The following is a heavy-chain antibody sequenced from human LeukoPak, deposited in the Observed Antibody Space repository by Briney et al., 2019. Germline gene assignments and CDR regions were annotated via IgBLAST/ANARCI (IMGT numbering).Heavy chain of an antibody. CDR1: GFTFSAFA. V-gene: IGHV3-23*01. J-gene: IGHJ5*02. Sequence: PGGSLRLSCAASGFTFSAFAMTWVRQTPEKGLEWVSSITGNHHSRYNTDPVQGRFTISRDNSKNTLYLQMNSLRADDTAIYYCTKDPNGDYVGAFAPWGQGTLVTVSS. D-gene: IGHD4-17*01. CDR2: ITGNHHSR. CDR3: TKDPNGDYVGAFAP.